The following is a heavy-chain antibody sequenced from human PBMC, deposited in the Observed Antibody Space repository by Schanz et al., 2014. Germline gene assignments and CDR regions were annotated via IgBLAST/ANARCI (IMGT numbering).Heavy chain of an antibody. CDR1: GYTFTGYY. Sequence: QVQLVQSGAEMKKPGASVKVSCKASGYTFTGYYMHWVRQAPGQGLEWMGWINPKSGTTNYAQKFQGWVTMTRDTSISTAYMELSRLKSDDTAVYYCARLSVAGRPHVNYWYFDLWGRGTLVTVSS. D-gene: IGHD6-19*01. V-gene: IGHV1-2*04. CDR2: INPKSGTT. CDR3: ARLSVAGRPHVNYWYFDL. J-gene: IGHJ2*01.